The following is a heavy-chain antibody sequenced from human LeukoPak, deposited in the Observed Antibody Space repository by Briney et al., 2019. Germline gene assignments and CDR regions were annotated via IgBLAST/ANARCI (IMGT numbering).Heavy chain of an antibody. CDR3: ARLRFAGQLEHYIDY. D-gene: IGHD6-13*01. Sequence: SETLSLTCTVSGGSISSYYWSWIRQPPGNGLEWIGYIYYRGSTNYNPSLKSRVTISADTSKNQFSLKLSSVTAADTAVYYCARLRFAGQLEHYIDYWGQETLVTVSS. V-gene: IGHV4-59*08. J-gene: IGHJ4*02. CDR1: GGSISSYY. CDR2: IYYRGST.